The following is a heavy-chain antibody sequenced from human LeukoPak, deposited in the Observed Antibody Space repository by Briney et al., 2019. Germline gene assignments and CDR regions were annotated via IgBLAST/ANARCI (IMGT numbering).Heavy chain of an antibody. D-gene: IGHD4-17*01. CDR2: INHSGST. Sequence: WETLSLTCAVYGGSFSGYYWSWIRQPPGKGLEWIGEINHSGSTNYNPSLKSRVTISVDTSKNQFSLKLSSVTAADTAVYYCARARGTYGDHRTNDPWGQGTLVTVSS. V-gene: IGHV4-34*01. CDR3: ARARGTYGDHRTNDP. CDR1: GGSFSGYY. J-gene: IGHJ5*02.